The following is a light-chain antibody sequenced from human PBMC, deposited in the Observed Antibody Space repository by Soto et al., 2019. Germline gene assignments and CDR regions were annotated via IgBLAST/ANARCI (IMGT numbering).Light chain of an antibody. V-gene: IGKV1-27*01. CDR2: AAS. CDR1: QGIINY. CDR3: QKYYSYPPRT. J-gene: IGKJ4*01. Sequence: DIQMTQSPSPLSASVGDRVTITCRASQGIINYLAWYQQKPGKVPKLLIYAASTLQSGVPSRFSGSGSGTDFTLTISSLQPEDVATYYCQKYYSYPPRTVGGGTKVDIK.